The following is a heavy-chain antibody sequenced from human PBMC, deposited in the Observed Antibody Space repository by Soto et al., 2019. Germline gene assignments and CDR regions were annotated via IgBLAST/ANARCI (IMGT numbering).Heavy chain of an antibody. D-gene: IGHD6-13*01. CDR1: GYTFTSYD. J-gene: IGHJ6*02. CDR3: ARRPAAGTDYYYYGMDV. CDR2: MNPNSGNT. V-gene: IGHV1-8*01. Sequence: ASVKVSCKASGYTFTSYDINWVRQATGQGLEWMGWMNPNSGNTGYAQKFQGRATMTRNTSISTAYMELSSLRSEDTAVYYCARRPAAGTDYYYYGMDVWGQGTTVTVSS.